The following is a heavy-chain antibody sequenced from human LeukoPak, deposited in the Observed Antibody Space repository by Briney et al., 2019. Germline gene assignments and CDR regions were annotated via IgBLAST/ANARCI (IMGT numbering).Heavy chain of an antibody. CDR1: GYTFTGYY. Sequence: ASVKVSXKASGYTFTGYYMHWVRQAPGQGLEWMGWINPNSGGTNYAQKFQGRVTMTRDTSISTAYMELSRLRSDDTAVYYCARVRRSYCGGDCYPYAFDIWGQGTMVTVSS. CDR2: INPNSGGT. V-gene: IGHV1-2*02. D-gene: IGHD2-21*01. J-gene: IGHJ3*02. CDR3: ARVRRSYCGGDCYPYAFDI.